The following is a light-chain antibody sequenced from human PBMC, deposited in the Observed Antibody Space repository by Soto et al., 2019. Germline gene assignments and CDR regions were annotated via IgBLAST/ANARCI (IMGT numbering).Light chain of an antibody. V-gene: IGKV3-11*01. CDR3: QQRSNWPPVYT. CDR1: QSVTSY. Sequence: EVVLTQSPATLSLSPGERATLSCRASQSVTSYLAWYQQKPGQAPRLLIYAASNRATGIPARFSGSGSGTDLTLTISSLEPEDFAVYYCQQRSNWPPVYTFGQGTK. J-gene: IGKJ2*01. CDR2: AAS.